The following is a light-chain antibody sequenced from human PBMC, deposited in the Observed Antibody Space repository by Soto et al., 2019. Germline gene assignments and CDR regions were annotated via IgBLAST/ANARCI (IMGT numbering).Light chain of an antibody. CDR1: SSDIGSYNF. Sequence: QSALTQPASVSGSPGQSITISCTGTSSDIGSYNFVSWYQQYPGKAPKLIIFDVSNRPSGISHLFFGSKSGNTASLIISGLQAEDEADYYCSSCSSASNTLFGGGTKLTVL. J-gene: IGLJ2*01. CDR3: SSCSSASNTL. CDR2: DVS. V-gene: IGLV2-14*01.